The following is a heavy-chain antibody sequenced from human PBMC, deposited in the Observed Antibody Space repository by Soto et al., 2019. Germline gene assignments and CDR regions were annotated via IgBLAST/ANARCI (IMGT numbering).Heavy chain of an antibody. J-gene: IGHJ4*02. D-gene: IGHD2-2*01. CDR2: IIPMFGTT. V-gene: IGHV1-69*12. Sequence: QVQLVQSGAEVKKPGSSVKVSCKASGGTFNTYAISWVRQAPGQGLEYMGGIIPMFGTTNYAQQFQGRVTMTADESTSTAYMELSSLRSEDTAVHYCASSTVITPRYFDYWGQGTLVTVSS. CDR1: GGTFNTYA. CDR3: ASSTVITPRYFDY.